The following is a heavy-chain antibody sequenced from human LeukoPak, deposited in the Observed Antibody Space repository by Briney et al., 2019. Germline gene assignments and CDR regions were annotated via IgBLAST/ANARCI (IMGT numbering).Heavy chain of an antibody. CDR3: ARGDNIDN. CDR1: GFTFRNSW. Sequence: GGSLRPSCAAPGFTFRNSWMHWVRQAPGEGLVWVSRIKNDGSTSSYADSVKGRFTISRDNAKNTLYLQMNSLRAEDTAVYYCARGDNIDNWGQGTLVTVSS. J-gene: IGHJ4*02. D-gene: IGHD1-1*01. CDR2: IKNDGSTS. V-gene: IGHV3-74*01.